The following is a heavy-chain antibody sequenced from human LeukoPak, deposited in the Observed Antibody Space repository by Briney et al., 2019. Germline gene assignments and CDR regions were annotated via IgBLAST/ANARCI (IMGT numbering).Heavy chain of an antibody. Sequence: PSETLSLTCTVPGDSIGSYFWSWIRQPPGKGLEWIGYIYYSGSTNYSPSFASRVSTSVDTSKNQFSLMMTSVTAADTAVYYCARHDYGDHEPSFDYWGRGILVTVSS. CDR2: IYYSGST. J-gene: IGHJ4*02. CDR3: ARHDYGDHEPSFDY. V-gene: IGHV4-59*01. CDR1: GDSIGSYF. D-gene: IGHD4-17*01.